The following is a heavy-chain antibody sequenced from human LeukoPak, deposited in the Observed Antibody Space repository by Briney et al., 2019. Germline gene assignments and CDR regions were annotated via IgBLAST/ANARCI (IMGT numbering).Heavy chain of an antibody. Sequence: PGGSLRLSCAASGFTVSSYWTSWVRQAPGKGLEWVAHIKHDGSEKYYVDSVKGRFTISRDNAKKSLYLQMNSLTAEDTAVYYCAREGLYGSGSYGAFDIWGQGTMVTVSS. J-gene: IGHJ3*02. D-gene: IGHD3-10*01. V-gene: IGHV3-7*01. CDR2: IKHDGSEK. CDR1: GFTVSSYW. CDR3: AREGLYGSGSYGAFDI.